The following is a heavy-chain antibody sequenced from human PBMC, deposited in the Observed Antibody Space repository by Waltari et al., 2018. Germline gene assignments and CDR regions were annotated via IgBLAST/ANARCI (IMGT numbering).Heavy chain of an antibody. CDR1: GQTLARLS. CDR2: MDPKTGNT. J-gene: IGHJ3*02. Sequence: QERLEQYGAEEQKPGGSEKVSRKGSGQTLARLSHNWGRQATGQGLEWMGRMDPKTGNTGYAQKFQCRVTMTSETSITTSYMDLNSLTSEDTAVYYCARGYSHDRDGAFDIWGQGTMVTVSS. CDR3: ARGYSHDRDGAFDI. V-gene: IGHV1-8*01. D-gene: IGHD4-4*01.